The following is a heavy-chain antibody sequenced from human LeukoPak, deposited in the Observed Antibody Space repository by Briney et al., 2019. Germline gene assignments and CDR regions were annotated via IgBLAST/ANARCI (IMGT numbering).Heavy chain of an antibody. CDR1: GGSISSHY. CDR2: IYYSGST. Sequence: SETLSLTCTVSGGSISSHYWSWIRQPPGKGLEWIGYIYYSGSTNYNPSLKSRVTISVDTSENQFSLKLSSVTAADTAVYYCAKGGGYFPFDYWGQGTLVTVSS. D-gene: IGHD3-10*01. CDR3: AKGGGYFPFDY. J-gene: IGHJ4*02. V-gene: IGHV4-59*11.